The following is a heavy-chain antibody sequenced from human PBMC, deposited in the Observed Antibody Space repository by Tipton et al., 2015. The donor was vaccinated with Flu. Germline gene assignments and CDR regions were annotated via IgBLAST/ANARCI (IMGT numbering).Heavy chain of an antibody. V-gene: IGHV4-59*01. J-gene: IGHJ6*02. Sequence: TLSLTCTVSGGSISSYYWSWIRQPPGKGLEWIGYIYYSGSTNYNPSLKSRVTISVDTSKNQFSLKLSSVTAADTAVYYCAREIRRGSSWYYYYYGMDVWSQGTTVTVSS. CDR1: GGSISSYY. D-gene: IGHD6-13*01. CDR3: AREIRRGSSWYYYYYGMDV. CDR2: IYYSGST.